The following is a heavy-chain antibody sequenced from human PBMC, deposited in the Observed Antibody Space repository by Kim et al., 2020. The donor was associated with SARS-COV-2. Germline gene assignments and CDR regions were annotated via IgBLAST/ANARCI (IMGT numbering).Heavy chain of an antibody. CDR2: IYYSGSA. CDR1: GGSVSSGSYY. CDR3: ARELTGDDWFDP. Sequence: SETLSLTCTVSGGSVSSGSYYWSWIRQPPGKGLEWIGYIYYSGSANYNPSLKSRVTISIDTSKNQFSLRLSSVTAADTAVYYCARELTGDDWFDPWGQGTLVTVSS. V-gene: IGHV4-61*01. D-gene: IGHD7-27*01. J-gene: IGHJ5*02.